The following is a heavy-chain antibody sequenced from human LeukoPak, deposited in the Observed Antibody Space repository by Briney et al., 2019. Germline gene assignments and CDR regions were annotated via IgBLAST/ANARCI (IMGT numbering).Heavy chain of an antibody. CDR1: GFTVSSNY. J-gene: IGHJ4*02. V-gene: IGHV3-53*01. CDR3: ARVWFGYFFQ. CDR2: IYSGGST. D-gene: IGHD3-10*01. Sequence: PGGSLRLSCAASGFTVSSNYMSWVRQAPGKGLERVSVIYSGGSTYYADSVKGRFTISKDNSNNTVFLQMNSVRVEDTAVYYCARVWFGYFFQWGQGVLVTVSS.